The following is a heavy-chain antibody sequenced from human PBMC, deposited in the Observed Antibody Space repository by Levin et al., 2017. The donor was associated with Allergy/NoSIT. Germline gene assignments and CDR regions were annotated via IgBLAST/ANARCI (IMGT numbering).Heavy chain of an antibody. CDR3: ARVAAAGVYYYYYMDV. J-gene: IGHJ6*03. CDR1: GGSISSSNW. Sequence: SETLSLTCAVSGGSISSSNWWSWVRQPPGKGLEWIGEIYHSGSTNYNPSLKSRVTISVDKSKNQFSLKLSSVTAADTAVYYCARVAAAGVYYYYYMDVWGKGTTVTVSS. D-gene: IGHD6-13*01. V-gene: IGHV4-4*02. CDR2: IYHSGST.